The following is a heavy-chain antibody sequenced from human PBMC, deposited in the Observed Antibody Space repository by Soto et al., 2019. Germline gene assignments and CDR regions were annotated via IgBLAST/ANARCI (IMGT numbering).Heavy chain of an antibody. Sequence: EVNLVESGGGLVKPGGSLRLSCAASGFSFGDDCMNWVRQAPGKGLEWVGRIRSIADGGATEYAAPVKGRFIISRDDSTLTLFLQMNSLQAEDTGVYYCARRPGAGYIGVGPLDFWGRGTLVTVSA. CDR3: ARRPGAGYIGVGPLDF. CDR2: IRSIADGGAT. V-gene: IGHV3-15*07. D-gene: IGHD3-3*01. J-gene: IGHJ4*02. CDR1: GFSFGDDC.